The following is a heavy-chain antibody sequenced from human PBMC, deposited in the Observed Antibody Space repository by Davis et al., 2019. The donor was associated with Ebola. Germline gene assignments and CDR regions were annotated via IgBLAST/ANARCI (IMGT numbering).Heavy chain of an antibody. D-gene: IGHD6-19*01. CDR1: GGSFSGYY. Sequence: MPSETLSLTCAVYGGSFSGYYWSWIRQPPGKGLEWIGEINHSGRTNYNPSLKSRVTISVDTSKNQFSLKLSSVTAADTAVYYCARHRRLAVAGTRPPYNWFDPWGQGTLVSVSS. V-gene: IGHV4-34*01. CDR2: INHSGRT. J-gene: IGHJ5*02. CDR3: ARHRRLAVAGTRPPYNWFDP.